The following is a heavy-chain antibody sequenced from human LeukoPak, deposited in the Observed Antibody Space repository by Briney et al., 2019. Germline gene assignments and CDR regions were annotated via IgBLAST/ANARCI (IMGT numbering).Heavy chain of an antibody. D-gene: IGHD3-10*01. CDR2: IRYDEITK. CDR3: ARDHYGSGSYPSDH. J-gene: IGHJ4*02. CDR1: GFTFSSFG. V-gene: IGHV3-30*02. Sequence: GGSLRLSCAVSGFTFSSFGMHWVHQAPGKGLEWVAFIRYDEITKYYTDSVKGRFTISRDNSKNMLYLQMNSLRGEDTAVYYCARDHYGSGSYPSDHWGQGTLVTVSS.